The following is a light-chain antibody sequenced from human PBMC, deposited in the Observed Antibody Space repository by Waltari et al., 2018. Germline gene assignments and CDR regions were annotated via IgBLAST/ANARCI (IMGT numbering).Light chain of an antibody. Sequence: EIVLTQSPATLSLSPGERATLPCRASQSVSSYLAWYQQKSGQAPRLLIYNTSNRATGIPARFSGSGSGTDFTLTISSLEPEDFAVYYCQQRYNWPRTFGQGTKVEVK. CDR2: NTS. CDR3: QQRYNWPRT. CDR1: QSVSSY. J-gene: IGKJ1*01. V-gene: IGKV3-11*01.